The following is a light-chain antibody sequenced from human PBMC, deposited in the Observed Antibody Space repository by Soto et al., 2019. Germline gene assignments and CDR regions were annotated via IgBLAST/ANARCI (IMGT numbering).Light chain of an antibody. J-gene: IGKJ5*01. CDR2: DAS. V-gene: IGKV3-11*01. CDR3: QQYNNWPPIT. CDR1: QSVSSY. Sequence: EIVLTQSPATLSLSPGERATLSCRASQSVSSYLAWYQQKPGQAPRLLIYDASSRATGIPDRFSGSGSGTDFTLTISRLEPEDFAVYYCQQYNNWPPITFGQGTRLEI.